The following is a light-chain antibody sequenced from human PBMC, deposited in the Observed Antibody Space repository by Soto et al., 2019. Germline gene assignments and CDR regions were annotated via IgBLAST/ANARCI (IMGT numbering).Light chain of an antibody. Sequence: DIQMTQSPSSVSASVGDRVTITCRASQVITSWLAWYQQKPGKAPKLLIYGASSLQSGVPSRFSGSGSGTDFTLTSSSLQPEDFATYYCQQGNSFPITFGQGTRLEIK. CDR2: GAS. J-gene: IGKJ5*01. CDR3: QQGNSFPIT. V-gene: IGKV1-12*01. CDR1: QVITSW.